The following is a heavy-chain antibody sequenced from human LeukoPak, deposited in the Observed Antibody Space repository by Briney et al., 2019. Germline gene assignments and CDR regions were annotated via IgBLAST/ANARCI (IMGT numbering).Heavy chain of an antibody. CDR2: IYYSGST. Sequence: SETLSLTCTVSGGSISSSSYYWGWIRQPPGKGLEWIGSIYYSGSTYYNPSLKSRVTISVDTSKNQFSLKLSSVTAADTAVYYCARSGPTSYYGSGTYYFDYWGQGTLVTVSS. CDR3: ARSGPTSYYGSGTYYFDY. V-gene: IGHV4-39*07. D-gene: IGHD3-10*01. J-gene: IGHJ4*02. CDR1: GGSISSSSYY.